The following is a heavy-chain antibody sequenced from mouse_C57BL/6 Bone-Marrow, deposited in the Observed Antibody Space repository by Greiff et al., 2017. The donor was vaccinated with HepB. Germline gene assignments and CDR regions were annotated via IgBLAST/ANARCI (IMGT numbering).Heavy chain of an antibody. CDR3: RITTVVGKYYAMDY. CDR2: IYPRSGNT. J-gene: IGHJ4*01. V-gene: IGHV1-81*01. D-gene: IGHD1-1*01. Sequence: VQLVESGAELARPGASVKLSCKASGYTFTSYGISWVKQRTGQGLEWIGEIYPRSGNTYYNEKFKGKATLTADKSSSTAYMELRSLTSEDSAVYFCRITTVVGKYYAMDYWGQGTSVTVSS. CDR1: GYTFTSYG.